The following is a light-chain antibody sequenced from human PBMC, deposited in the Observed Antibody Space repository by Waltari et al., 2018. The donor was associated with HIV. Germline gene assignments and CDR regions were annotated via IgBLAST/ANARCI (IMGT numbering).Light chain of an antibody. Sequence: PGQRVTISCSVGSPSIGSNAVSRYQQLPGTAPKLLIYSDNQRPSGVPDRFSGSTSGTSASLAISGLQSEDEADYHCAGWDDSVDVPVFGGGTILTVL. CDR1: SPSIGSNA. CDR3: AGWDDSVDVPV. V-gene: IGLV1-44*01. CDR2: SDN. J-gene: IGLJ3*02.